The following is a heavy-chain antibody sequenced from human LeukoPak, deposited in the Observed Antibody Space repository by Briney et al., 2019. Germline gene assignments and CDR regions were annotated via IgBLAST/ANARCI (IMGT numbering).Heavy chain of an antibody. CDR2: ISGSDGST. D-gene: IGHD3-10*02. CDR3: AELGITMIGGV. Sequence: GGSLRLSCAASGFTFSNYAMSWVRQAPGKGLEWVSAISGSDGSTNYADSVKGRFTISRDNAKNSLYLQMNSLRAEDTAVYYCAELGITMIGGVWGKGTTVTISS. J-gene: IGHJ6*04. V-gene: IGHV3-23*01. CDR1: GFTFSNYA.